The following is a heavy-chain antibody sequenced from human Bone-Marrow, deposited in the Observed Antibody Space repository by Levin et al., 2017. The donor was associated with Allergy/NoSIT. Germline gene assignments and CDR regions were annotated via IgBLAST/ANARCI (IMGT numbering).Heavy chain of an antibody. CDR3: ARRARLGVVIVYDS. V-gene: IGHV1-18*01. CDR2: ISPNNGNT. J-gene: IGHJ4*02. CDR1: GYSFTTYG. D-gene: IGHD3-3*01. Sequence: ASVKVSCKTSGYSFTTYGLTWVRQAPGQGIEWMGWISPNNGNTNYAQRLQGRVTMTTDTSTGTAYMDLGSLTPDDTAVYYCARRARLGVVIVYDSCGQGTLVTVSP.